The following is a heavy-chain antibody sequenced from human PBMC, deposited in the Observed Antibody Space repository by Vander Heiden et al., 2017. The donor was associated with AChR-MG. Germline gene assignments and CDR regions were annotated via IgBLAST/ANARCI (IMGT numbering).Heavy chain of an antibody. J-gene: IGHJ5*02. V-gene: IGHV4-30-2*01. D-gene: IGHD2-15*01. CDR3: ARVGCSGGSCYSSWFDP. CDR1: GGSISSGGYS. CDR2: IYHSGST. Sequence: QLQLQESGSGLVKPSQTLSLTRAVSGGSISSGGYSWSWIRQPPGKGLEWIGYIYHSGSTYYNPSLKSRVTISVDRSKNQFSLKLSSVTAADTAVYYCARVGCSGGSCYSSWFDPWGQGTLVTVSS.